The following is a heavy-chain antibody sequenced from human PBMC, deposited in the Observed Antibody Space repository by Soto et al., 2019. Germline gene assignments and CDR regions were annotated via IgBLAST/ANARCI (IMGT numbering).Heavy chain of an antibody. D-gene: IGHD3-3*01. V-gene: IGHV4-34*01. CDR2: INHSGST. Sequence: SETLSLTCAVYGGSFSGYYWSWIRQPPGKGLEWIGEINHSGSTNYNPSLKSRVTISVDTSKNQFSLKLSSVTAADTAVYYCARGSDYDFWSGYYWVFWFAPRGQGTLVTVSS. CDR1: GGSFSGYY. CDR3: ARGSDYDFWSGYYWVFWFAP. J-gene: IGHJ5*02.